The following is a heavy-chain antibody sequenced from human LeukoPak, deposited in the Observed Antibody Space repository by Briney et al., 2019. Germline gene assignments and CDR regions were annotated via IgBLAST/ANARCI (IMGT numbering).Heavy chain of an antibody. CDR2: IYSGGST. J-gene: IGHJ4*02. Sequence: GGSLRLSCAASGFTVSSNYMSWVRQAPGRGLEWVSVIYSGGSTYYADSVKGRFTISRDNSKNTLYLQMNSLRAEDTAVYYCARVVSRRGGFDYWGQGTLVTVSS. V-gene: IGHV3-53*01. CDR1: GFTVSSNY. CDR3: ARVVSRRGGFDY. D-gene: IGHD2-2*01.